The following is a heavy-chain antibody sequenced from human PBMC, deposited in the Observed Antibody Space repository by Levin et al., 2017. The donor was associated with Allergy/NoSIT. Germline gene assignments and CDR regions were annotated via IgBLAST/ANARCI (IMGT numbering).Heavy chain of an antibody. D-gene: IGHD5-12*01. CDR3: AREGPESGGYDY. J-gene: IGHJ4*02. V-gene: IGHV3-7*01. CDR1: GFTFSNYW. CDR2: IKQRGSEK. Sequence: GESLKISCAASGFTFSNYWMSWVRQAPGKGLEWVANIKQRGSEKNYVDSVKGRFTISRDDAKNSLYLQMNSLRAEDTAVYYCAREGPESGGYDYWGQGTRVTVSS.